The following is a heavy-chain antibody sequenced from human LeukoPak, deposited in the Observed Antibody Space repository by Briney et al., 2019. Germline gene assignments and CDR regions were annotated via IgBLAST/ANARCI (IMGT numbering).Heavy chain of an antibody. CDR3: SRRFRD. J-gene: IGHJ4*02. V-gene: IGHV3-48*03. CDR2: IRADGTTK. CDR1: GLSVRDSE. D-gene: IGHD5-24*01. Sequence: RGSLRHSCVGSGLSVRDSEMNWVRQAPGKGLEWVAHIRADGTTKWYADSVRGRFNIARDNARNSLFPQMNSLRADDSATYYCSRRFRDWGQGILVTVSS.